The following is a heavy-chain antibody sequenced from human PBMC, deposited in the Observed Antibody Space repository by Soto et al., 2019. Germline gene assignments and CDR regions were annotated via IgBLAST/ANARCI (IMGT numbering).Heavy chain of an antibody. V-gene: IGHV3-30*18. Sequence: PGGSLRLSCAASGFTFETYGMHWVRQAPGKGLEWMAVISYDGSNKYYADSVKGRFTISRDNSKNTLYMQMNSLRAEDTAIYYCAKDHIVAAAPDYRGQGTLVTVSS. CDR3: AKDHIVAAAPDY. CDR2: ISYDGSNK. D-gene: IGHD2-2*01. J-gene: IGHJ4*02. CDR1: GFTFETYG.